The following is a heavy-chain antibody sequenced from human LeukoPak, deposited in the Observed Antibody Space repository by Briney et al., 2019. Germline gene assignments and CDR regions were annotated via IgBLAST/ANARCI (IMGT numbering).Heavy chain of an antibody. V-gene: IGHV1-2*02. CDR2: INPNSGAT. CDR1: GYTFTGYY. CDR3: ATTKTDLLRFLEWPHYYYGMDV. D-gene: IGHD3-3*01. J-gene: IGHJ6*02. Sequence: ASVKVSCKASGYTFTGYYMRWVRQAPGQGLEWMGWINPNSGATNYAQKFQGRVTMTRDTSISTAYMELSRLRSDDTAVYYCATTKTDLLRFLEWPHYYYGMDVWGQGTTVTVSS.